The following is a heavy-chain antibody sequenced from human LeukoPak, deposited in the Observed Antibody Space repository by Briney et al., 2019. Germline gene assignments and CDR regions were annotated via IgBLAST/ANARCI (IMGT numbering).Heavy chain of an antibody. D-gene: IGHD3-3*01. CDR2: IYTGGST. Sequence: SQTLSLTCTVSGGSISSGSYYWSWIRQPAGKGLEWIGRIYTGGSTNYNPSLKRRVATSVDTSKTKFSLKLSSVTAAETAVYYCARGDYDFWSGYSYWGQGTLVTVSS. V-gene: IGHV4-61*02. J-gene: IGHJ4*02. CDR3: ARGDYDFWSGYSY. CDR1: GGSISSGSYY.